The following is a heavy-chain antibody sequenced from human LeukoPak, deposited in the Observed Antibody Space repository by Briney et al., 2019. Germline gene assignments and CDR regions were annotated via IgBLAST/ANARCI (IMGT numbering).Heavy chain of an antibody. CDR3: ARGGYCSSTSCLNYKYDFDS. CDR2: INHSGST. V-gene: IGHV4-34*01. Sequence: PSETLSLTWAVYGGSFSGYYWSWIRQPPGKGLEWIGEINHSGSTYYNPSLKSRVTISVDRSKNQFSLKLSSVTAADTAVYYCARGGYCSSTSCLNYKYDFDSWGQGTLVTVSS. J-gene: IGHJ4*02. CDR1: GGSFSGYY. D-gene: IGHD2-2*01.